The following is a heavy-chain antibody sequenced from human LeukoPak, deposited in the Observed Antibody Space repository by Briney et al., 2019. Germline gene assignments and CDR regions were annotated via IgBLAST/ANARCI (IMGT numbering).Heavy chain of an antibody. CDR1: GFTFSNAW. V-gene: IGHV3-15*01. D-gene: IGHD3-22*01. CDR3: TTAGMTYYYDSSGYYYADY. CDR2: IKSKTDGGTT. J-gene: IGHJ4*02. Sequence: GGSLRLSCAASGFTFSNAWMSWVRQAPGKGLEWVGRIKSKTDGGTTDCAAPVKGRFTISRDDSKNTLYLQMNSLKTEDTAVYYCTTAGMTYYYDSSGYYYADYWGQGTLVTVSS.